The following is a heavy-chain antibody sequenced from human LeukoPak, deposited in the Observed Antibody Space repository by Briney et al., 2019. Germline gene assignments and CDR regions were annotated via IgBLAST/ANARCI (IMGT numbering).Heavy chain of an antibody. V-gene: IGHV1-18*01. CDR3: ARDSGGWYPKSFDY. J-gene: IGHJ4*02. CDR1: GYTFTSYG. D-gene: IGHD6-19*01. Sequence: ASVKVSCKASGYTFTSYGISWVRQAPGQGLEWMGWISAYNGNTNYAQKLQGRVTMTTDTSTSTAYMELRSLRSDDTAVYYCARDSGGWYPKSFDYWGQGTLVTVSS. CDR2: ISAYNGNT.